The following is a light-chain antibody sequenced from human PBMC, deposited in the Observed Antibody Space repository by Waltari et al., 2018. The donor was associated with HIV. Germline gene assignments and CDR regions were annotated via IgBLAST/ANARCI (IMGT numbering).Light chain of an antibody. J-gene: IGLJ2*01. CDR3: QSYDSSLRASV. CDR2: SDI. Sequence: QSALTQPPSVSGAPGQRVTISCPGTRSNIGAGYFFHWYQPLPGTAPKLLVYSDINRPSGVPDRFSGSKSGTSASLVITGLQAEDEADYYCQSYDSSLRASVFGGGTKLTVL. CDR1: RSNIGAGYF. V-gene: IGLV1-40*01.